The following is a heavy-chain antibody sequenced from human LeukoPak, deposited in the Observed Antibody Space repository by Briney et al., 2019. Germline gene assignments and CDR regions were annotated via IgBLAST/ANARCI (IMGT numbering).Heavy chain of an antibody. V-gene: IGHV4-39*01. CDR3: ARRCYGDYLDY. Sequence: SETLSLTCAVSVDSISSSGYYWGWIRQPPGKGLEWIGSIYYSGSTYYNPSLKSRVTISVDTSKNQFSLKLSSVTAADTAVYYCARRCYGDYLDYWGQGTLVTVSS. J-gene: IGHJ4*02. CDR2: IYYSGST. CDR1: VDSISSSGYY. D-gene: IGHD2-15*01.